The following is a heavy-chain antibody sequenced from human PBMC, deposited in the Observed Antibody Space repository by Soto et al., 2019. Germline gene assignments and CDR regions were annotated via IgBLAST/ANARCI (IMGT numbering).Heavy chain of an antibody. CDR2: INHSGST. CDR1: GGSFSGYY. CDR3: ARGYLQYQLHYYYYGMDV. D-gene: IGHD2-2*01. Sequence: SETLSLTCAVYGGSFSGYYWSWIRQPPGKGLEWIGEINHSGSTNYNPSLKSRVTISVDTSKNQFSLKLSSVTAADTAVYYCARGYLQYQLHYYYYGMDVWGQGTTVTVSS. J-gene: IGHJ6*02. V-gene: IGHV4-34*01.